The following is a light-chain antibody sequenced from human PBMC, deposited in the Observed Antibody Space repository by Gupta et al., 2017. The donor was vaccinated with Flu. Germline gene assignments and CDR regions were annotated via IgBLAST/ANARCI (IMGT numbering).Light chain of an antibody. V-gene: IGKV4-1*01. Sequence: SLGERATINCKSSQSVLHSSNNKNYLAWYQQKPGQPPKLLIYWASTRESGVPDRFSGSGSGTDFTLTISSLQAEDVAVYYCQQYYSTPFTFGHGTKVDIK. CDR3: QQYYSTPFT. CDR1: QSVLHSSNNKNY. CDR2: WAS. J-gene: IGKJ3*01.